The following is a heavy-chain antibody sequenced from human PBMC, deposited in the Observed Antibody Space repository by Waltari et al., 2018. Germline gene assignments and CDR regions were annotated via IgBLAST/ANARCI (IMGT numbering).Heavy chain of an antibody. V-gene: IGHV1-2*06. CDR1: GYTFTGSY. Sequence: QVQLVQSGAEVKKPGASVKVSCKAAGYTFTGSYMHWVRQDPGQGLEWMGRINPNSGGTNYAQKFQGRVTMTRDTSISTAYMELSRLRSDDTAVYYCAREGGDTAMVRDYYYGMDVWGQGTTVTVSS. J-gene: IGHJ6*02. D-gene: IGHD5-18*01. CDR2: INPNSGGT. CDR3: AREGGDTAMVRDYYYGMDV.